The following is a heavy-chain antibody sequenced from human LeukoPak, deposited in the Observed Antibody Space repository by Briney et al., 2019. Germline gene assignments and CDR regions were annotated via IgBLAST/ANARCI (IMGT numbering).Heavy chain of an antibody. CDR3: ASTTIFGPLDP. D-gene: IGHD3-3*01. CDR1: GFTFSSYE. V-gene: IGHV3-48*03. CDR2: ISSSGSTI. Sequence: GGSLRLSCAASGFTFSSYEMNWVRQAPGKGLEWVSYISSSGSTIYYADSVKGRFTISKDNAKNSLYLQMNSLRAEDTAVYYCASTTIFGPLDPWGQGTLVTVSS. J-gene: IGHJ5*02.